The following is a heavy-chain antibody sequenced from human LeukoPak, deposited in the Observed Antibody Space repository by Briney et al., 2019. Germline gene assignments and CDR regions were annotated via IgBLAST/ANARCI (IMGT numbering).Heavy chain of an antibody. D-gene: IGHD3-16*01. CDR1: GYTFTVDY. Sequence: GASVKVSFKSSGYTFTVDYMHWVRQAPGQGLEWMGWINPNSGGTNYAQTFQGRGTITSDTSISTAYMDLHRVRSDDTAVYSCASGGNRDYWGQGNLVTVS. CDR3: ASGGNRDY. J-gene: IGHJ4*02. CDR2: INPNSGGT. V-gene: IGHV1-2*02.